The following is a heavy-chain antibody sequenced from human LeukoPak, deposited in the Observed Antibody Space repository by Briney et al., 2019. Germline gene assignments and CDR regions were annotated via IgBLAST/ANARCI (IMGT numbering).Heavy chain of an antibody. V-gene: IGHV1-2*02. CDR3: ARSPKYYGSGGFDY. CDR2: INPNSGGT. Sequence: ASVKVSCKASGYTFTGYYMHWVRQAPGQGLEWMGWINPNSGGTKYAQKLLGRVTVTRDTSISTAYMQLSRLRSDDTAVYYCARSPKYYGSGGFDYWGQGTLVTVSS. D-gene: IGHD3-10*01. CDR1: GYTFTGYY. J-gene: IGHJ4*02.